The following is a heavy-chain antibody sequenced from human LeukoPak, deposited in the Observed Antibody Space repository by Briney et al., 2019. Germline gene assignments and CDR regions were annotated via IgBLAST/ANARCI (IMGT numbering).Heavy chain of an antibody. D-gene: IGHD3-22*01. CDR1: GFTFSNYV. CDR3: AKSRARREGSSGSIDY. CDR2: INGRGGST. Sequence: PGGSLRLSCAASGFTFSNYVMCWVRQAPGKGLECVSEINGRGGSTYYADSVKGRFTISRDNSKNTVHLQMNSLRAEDTALYYCAKSRARREGSSGSIDYWGQGTLVTVSS. J-gene: IGHJ4*02. V-gene: IGHV3-23*01.